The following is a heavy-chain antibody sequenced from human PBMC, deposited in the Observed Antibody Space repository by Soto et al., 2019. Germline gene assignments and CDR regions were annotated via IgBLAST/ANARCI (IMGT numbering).Heavy chain of an antibody. CDR3: ARDLWLVVAADPTVTWFDP. V-gene: IGHV1-18*01. Sequence: QVQLVQSGAEVKKPGASVKVSCKASGYTFTSYGISWVRQAPGQGLEWMGWISAYNGNTNYAQKLQGRVTMTTDTSTSTAYMGLRSLRSDDTAVYYCARDLWLVVAADPTVTWFDPWGQGTLVTVSS. D-gene: IGHD4-4*01. J-gene: IGHJ5*02. CDR2: ISAYNGNT. CDR1: GYTFTSYG.